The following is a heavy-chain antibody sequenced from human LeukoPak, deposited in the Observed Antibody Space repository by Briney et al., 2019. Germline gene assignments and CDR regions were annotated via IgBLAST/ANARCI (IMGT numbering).Heavy chain of an antibody. Sequence: SVTLSLTCGVSGGSIDITNWSWVRQAPGKGLEWIGEISHSGTTNYNPSLRSRVTMFLDRANNQFSLSLTSVTAADSAVYYCTRENRPFCPFAYWGQGVLVTVSS. CDR2: ISHSGTT. D-gene: IGHD2/OR15-2a*01. V-gene: IGHV4-4*02. CDR3: TRENRPFCPFAY. J-gene: IGHJ4*02. CDR1: GGSIDITNW.